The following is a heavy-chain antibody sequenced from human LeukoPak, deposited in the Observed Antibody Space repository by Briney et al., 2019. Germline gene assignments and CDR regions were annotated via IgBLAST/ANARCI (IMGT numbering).Heavy chain of an antibody. D-gene: IGHD2-21*01. J-gene: IGHJ4*02. Sequence: LQTLSLTCTVSGDSISSATYYWSWIRQHPGKGLEFIGYIYNSARSTYYNPSLKRRPFISIDTSKNQFSLKLSSVTAADTAVYYCARERFLRYDYWGQGTLVTVSS. CDR2: IYNSARST. CDR1: GDSISSATYY. CDR3: ARERFLRYDY. V-gene: IGHV4-31*03.